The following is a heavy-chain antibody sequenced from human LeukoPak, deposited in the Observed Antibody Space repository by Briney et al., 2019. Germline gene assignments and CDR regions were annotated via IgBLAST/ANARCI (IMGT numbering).Heavy chain of an antibody. Sequence: ASVKLSCKASGYTFTRYYMHWVRQAPGQGLEWMRCINPNSGGTNYAQKFQGRVTMTRDTSISTAYMELSRLRSDDTAVYYCARARAGMATIRTTNAFDIWGQGTMVTVSS. D-gene: IGHD5-24*01. CDR3: ARARAGMATIRTTNAFDI. CDR1: GYTFTRYY. V-gene: IGHV1-2*02. CDR2: INPNSGGT. J-gene: IGHJ3*02.